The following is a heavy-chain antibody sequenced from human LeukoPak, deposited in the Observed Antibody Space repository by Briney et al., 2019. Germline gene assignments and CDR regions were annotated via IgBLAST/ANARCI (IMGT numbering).Heavy chain of an antibody. Sequence: SSVNVSCKASGCIFSSYAISWVRQAAAQGLEWMGGINPILCTENYAQKFQGRVTITADKSTRTAYMELGSLRSEDTAVYDCASSIPGDYWGQGALVTVSS. CDR2: INPILCTE. CDR3: ASSIPGDY. J-gene: IGHJ4*02. V-gene: IGHV1-69*06. CDR1: GCIFSSYA. D-gene: IGHD2-21*01.